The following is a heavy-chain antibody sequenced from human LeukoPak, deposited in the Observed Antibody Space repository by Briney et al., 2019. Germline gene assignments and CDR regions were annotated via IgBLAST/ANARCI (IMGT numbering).Heavy chain of an antibody. V-gene: IGHV1-18*01. D-gene: IGHD3-9*01. CDR1: GGIFSKWS. J-gene: IGHJ4*02. CDR3: ARCPTILPYYMDV. Sequence: GASVKVSCKAIGGIFSKWSISWVRQAPGQGLEWMGWISAYNGNTNYAQKLQGRVTMTTDTSTSTAYMELRSLRSDDTAVYYCARCPTILPYYMDVWGQGTLVTVSS. CDR2: ISAYNGNT.